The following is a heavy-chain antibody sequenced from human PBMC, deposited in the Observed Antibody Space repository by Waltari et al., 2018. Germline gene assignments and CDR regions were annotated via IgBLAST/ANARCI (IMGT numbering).Heavy chain of an antibody. V-gene: IGHV3-9*01. CDR2: ISWNSGSI. CDR1: GFTFDDYA. CDR3: AKVEQLWLGIGAFDI. Sequence: EVQLVESGGGLVQPGRSLRLSCAASGFTFDDYAMHWVRQAPGKGLEWVSGISWNSGSIGYADSVKGRFTISRDNAKNSLYLQMNRLRAEDTALYYCAKVEQLWLGIGAFDIWGQGTMVTVSS. J-gene: IGHJ3*02. D-gene: IGHD5-18*01.